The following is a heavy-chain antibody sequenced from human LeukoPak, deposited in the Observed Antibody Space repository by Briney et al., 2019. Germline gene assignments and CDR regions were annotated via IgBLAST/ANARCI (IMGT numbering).Heavy chain of an antibody. CDR1: GFTFSSYD. Sequence: PGGSLRLSCAASGFTFSSYDMHWVRQATGKGLEWVSAIGTAGDTYYPGSVKGRFTISRDNAKNSLYLQMNSLRVKDTAVYYCARRYFDYWGQGTLVTVSS. CDR3: ARRYFDY. V-gene: IGHV3-13*01. J-gene: IGHJ4*02. CDR2: IGTAGDT.